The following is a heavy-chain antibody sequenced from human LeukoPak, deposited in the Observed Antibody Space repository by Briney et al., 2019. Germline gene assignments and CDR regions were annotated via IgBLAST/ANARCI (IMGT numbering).Heavy chain of an antibody. Sequence: AGGSLRLSCAASGFTFSSYAMSWVRQAPGKGLEWVSAISGSGGSTYYADSVKGRFTISRDNSKNTLYLQMNSLRAEDTAVYYCAKDPVYPYYDFWSGSGLDAFDIWGQGTMVTVSS. CDR1: GFTFSSYA. D-gene: IGHD3-3*01. J-gene: IGHJ3*02. CDR2: ISGSGGST. V-gene: IGHV3-23*01. CDR3: AKDPVYPYYDFWSGSGLDAFDI.